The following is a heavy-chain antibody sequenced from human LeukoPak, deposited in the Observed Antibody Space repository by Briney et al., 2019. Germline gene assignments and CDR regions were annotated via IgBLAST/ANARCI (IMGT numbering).Heavy chain of an antibody. CDR3: ARGPPHGGKNYYYYMDV. J-gene: IGHJ6*03. CDR1: GGSFSDYY. Sequence: SETLSLTCAVYGGSFSDYYWSWIRQPPGKGLEWIGEINHSGSTNYNPSLKSRVTISVDTSKNQFSLKLSSVTAADTAVYYCARGPPHGGKNYYYYMDVWGKGTTVTVSS. D-gene: IGHD4-23*01. CDR2: INHSGST. V-gene: IGHV4-34*01.